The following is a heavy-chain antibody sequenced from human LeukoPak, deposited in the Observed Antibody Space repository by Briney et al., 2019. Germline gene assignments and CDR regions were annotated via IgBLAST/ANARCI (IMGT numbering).Heavy chain of an antibody. V-gene: IGHV3-48*03. CDR1: GFTFSSYE. D-gene: IGHD2-2*01. J-gene: IGHJ4*02. CDR3: ARVPASSTSFDY. Sequence: GGSLRLSCAASGFTFSSYEMNWVRQAPGKGLEGVSYISTSGTTMYYADSVKGRFTISRDSAKNSLYLQMNSLRAEDTAVYYCARVPASSTSFDYWGQGTLVTVSS. CDR2: ISTSGTTM.